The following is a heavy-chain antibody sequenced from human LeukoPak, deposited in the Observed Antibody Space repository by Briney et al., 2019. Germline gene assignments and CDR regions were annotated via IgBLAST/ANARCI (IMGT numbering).Heavy chain of an antibody. J-gene: IGHJ4*02. V-gene: IGHV3-33*08. CDR3: ARDRCGGDCYFLDY. CDR1: GFTFSTYC. Sequence: GGSLRLSCAASGFTFSTYCMNWVRQAPGKGLEWVPLIWSDGNNKYYADSVRGRFTIFRDNSKNTLYLQMNSLRAEDTAIYYCARDRCGGDCYFLDYWGQGTLVTVSS. D-gene: IGHD2-21*02. CDR2: IWSDGNNK.